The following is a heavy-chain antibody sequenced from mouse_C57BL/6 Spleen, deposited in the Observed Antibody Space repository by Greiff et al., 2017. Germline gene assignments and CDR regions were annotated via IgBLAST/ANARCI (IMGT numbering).Heavy chain of an antibody. CDR2: IRSGGSYT. J-gene: IGHJ2*01. V-gene: IGHV5-6*02. CDR1: GFTFSSYG. CDR3: ARQEGGCFDY. Sequence: EVKLEESGGDLVKPGGSLKLSCAASGFTFSSYGMSWVRQTPDKRLEWVATIRSGGSYTYYPDSVKGRFTISRDNAKNTLYLQMSSLKSGDTAMYYCARQEGGCFDYWGQGTTLTVSS.